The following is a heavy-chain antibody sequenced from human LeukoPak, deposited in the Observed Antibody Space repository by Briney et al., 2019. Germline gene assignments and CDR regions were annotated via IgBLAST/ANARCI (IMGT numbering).Heavy chain of an antibody. V-gene: IGHV4-38-2*02. CDR1: GCSISSGYY. CDR2: IYHTGST. D-gene: IGHD4-17*01. CDR3: ARDAGTVTTPFDY. Sequence: SETLSLTCAVSGCSISSGYYWGWIRQPPGKGLEWIGSIYHTGSTYYNPSLKSRVTISVDTSKNQFSLNLSSVTAADTAVYYCARDAGTVTTPFDYWGQGTLVTVSS. J-gene: IGHJ4*02.